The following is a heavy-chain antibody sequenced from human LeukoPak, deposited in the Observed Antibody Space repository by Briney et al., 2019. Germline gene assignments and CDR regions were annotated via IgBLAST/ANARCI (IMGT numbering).Heavy chain of an antibody. J-gene: IGHJ1*01. CDR1: GGSLSSFY. D-gene: IGHD6-13*01. CDR3: ASSSWDERNFQH. V-gene: IGHV4-39*01. CDR2: IYYSGST. Sequence: KPSETLSLTCSVSGGSLSSFYWGWIRQPPGKGLEWIGSIYYSGSTYYNPSLKSRVTISVDTSKNQFSLKLSSVTAADTAVYYCASSSWDERNFQHWGQGTLVTVSS.